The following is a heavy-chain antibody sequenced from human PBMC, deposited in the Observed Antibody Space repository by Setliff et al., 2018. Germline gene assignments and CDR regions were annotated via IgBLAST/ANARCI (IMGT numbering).Heavy chain of an antibody. CDR1: GGSIRSGSFY. Sequence: NPSETLSLTCTVSGGSIRSGSFYWSWIRQSAEKGLEWIGRVHASGSPNYNPSFKGRVTISLDTSTNQFSLNLNSVTAADAAVYYCAKERYFDWFFENWGQGTLVTVSS. J-gene: IGHJ4*02. D-gene: IGHD3-9*01. V-gene: IGHV4-61*02. CDR2: VHASGSP. CDR3: AKERYFDWFFEN.